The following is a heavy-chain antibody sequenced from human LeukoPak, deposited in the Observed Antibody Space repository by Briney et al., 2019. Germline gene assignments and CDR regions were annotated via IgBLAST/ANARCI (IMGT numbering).Heavy chain of an antibody. CDR2: INSDGSST. CDR3: ARGFASSRLCDY. CDR1: GFTFRSYW. D-gene: IGHD6-13*01. V-gene: IGHV3-74*01. Sequence: GGSLMLSSAASGFTFRSYWMHWVSQEPGKGLVWVSRINSDGSSTSYADSVKGRFTISRDNAKNTLYLQMNNLRAEDTAVYYCARGFASSRLCDYWGQGTRVSVSS. J-gene: IGHJ4*02.